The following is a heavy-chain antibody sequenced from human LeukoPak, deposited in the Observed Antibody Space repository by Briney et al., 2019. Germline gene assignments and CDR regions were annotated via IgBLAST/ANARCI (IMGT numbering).Heavy chain of an antibody. CDR1: GFTFSSYG. Sequence: GGSLRLSCAASGFTFSSYGMHWVRQAPGKGLEWVAVISYDGNNKYYRDSVKGRFTISRDNSKNTLYLQMNSLRSEDTAVYYCARGYGYKYNWFDPWGQGTLVTVSS. J-gene: IGHJ5*02. CDR3: ARGYGYKYNWFDP. CDR2: ISYDGNNK. D-gene: IGHD5-18*01. V-gene: IGHV3-30*03.